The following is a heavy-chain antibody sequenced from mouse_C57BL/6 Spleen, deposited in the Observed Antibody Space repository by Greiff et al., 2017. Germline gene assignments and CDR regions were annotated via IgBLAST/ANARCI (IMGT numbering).Heavy chain of an antibody. V-gene: IGHV2-2*01. CDR1: GFSLTSYG. Sequence: VQRVESGPGLVQPSQSLSITCTVSGFSLTSYGVHWVRQSPGKGLEWLGVIWSGGSTDYNAAFISRLSISKDNSKSQVFFKMNSLQADDTAIYYCARETTVAYWYFDVWGTGTTVTVSS. CDR2: IWSGGST. D-gene: IGHD1-1*01. J-gene: IGHJ1*03. CDR3: ARETTVAYWYFDV.